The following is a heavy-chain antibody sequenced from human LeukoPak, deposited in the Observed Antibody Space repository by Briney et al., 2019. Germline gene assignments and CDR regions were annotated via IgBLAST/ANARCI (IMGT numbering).Heavy chain of an antibody. Sequence: GGSLRLSCAASGFTFSQSWMSWLRQTPEKGLEWVANIKEDGSAKYYVDSVKGRFTISRDNAKNSLYLQMNSLRAEDTAVYYCAKDDVGYYWGQGTLVTVSS. D-gene: IGHD3-3*01. J-gene: IGHJ4*02. CDR3: AKDDVGYY. CDR1: GFTFSQSW. CDR2: IKEDGSAK. V-gene: IGHV3-7*04.